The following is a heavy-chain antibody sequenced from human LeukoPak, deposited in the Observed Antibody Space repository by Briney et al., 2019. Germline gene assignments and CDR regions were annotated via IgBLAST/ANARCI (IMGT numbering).Heavy chain of an antibody. CDR1: GFTFSSYA. CDR2: ISYDGSNK. D-gene: IGHD2-15*01. V-gene: IGHV3-30*04. CDR3: VLGRSSGGDPRHFDY. Sequence: GGSLRLSCAASGFTFSSYAMHWVRQAPGKGLEWVAVISYDGSNKYYADSVKGRFTISRDNSKNTLYLQMNSLRAEDTAVYYCVLGRSSGGDPRHFDYWGQGTLVTVSS. J-gene: IGHJ4*02.